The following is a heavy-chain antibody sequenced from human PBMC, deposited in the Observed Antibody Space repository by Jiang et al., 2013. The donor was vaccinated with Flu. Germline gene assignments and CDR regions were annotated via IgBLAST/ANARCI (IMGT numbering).Heavy chain of an antibody. Sequence: SISSYYWSWIRQPPRKGLEWIGYIYYSGSTNYNPSLKSRVTISVDTSKNQFSLKLSSVTAADTAVYYCAGYGDYVGYWGQGTLVTVSS. CDR1: SISSYY. D-gene: IGHD4-17*01. J-gene: IGHJ4*02. V-gene: IGHV4-59*01. CDR3: AGYGDYVGY. CDR2: IYYSGST.